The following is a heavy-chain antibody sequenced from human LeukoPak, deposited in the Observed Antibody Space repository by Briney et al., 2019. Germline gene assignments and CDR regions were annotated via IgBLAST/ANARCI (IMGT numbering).Heavy chain of an antibody. V-gene: IGHV3-23*01. J-gene: IGHJ4*02. Sequence: GGSLRLSCAASGFTFSSYAMSWVRQAPGKGLEWVSTISGSGGSTYYADSVRGRSTISRDNSKDTLYLQMSSLRGEDTAVYYCAKFGVGATYYWGQGTLVTVSS. CDR1: GFTFSSYA. CDR3: AKFGVGATYY. D-gene: IGHD1-26*01. CDR2: ISGSGGST.